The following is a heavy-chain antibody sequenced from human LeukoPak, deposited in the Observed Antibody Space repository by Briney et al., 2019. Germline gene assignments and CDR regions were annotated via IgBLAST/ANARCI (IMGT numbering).Heavy chain of an antibody. V-gene: IGHV4-34*01. CDR1: GGSFSGYY. CDR3: ARGNNFWSGYSQDHFDY. J-gene: IGHJ4*02. CDR2: INHSGST. D-gene: IGHD3-3*01. Sequence: SETLSLTCAVYGGSFSGYYWSWIRQPPGKGLEWIGEINHSGSTNYNPSLKSRVTISVDTSKNQFSLKLTSVTAADTAVYYCARGNNFWSGYSQDHFDYWGQGTLVTVSS.